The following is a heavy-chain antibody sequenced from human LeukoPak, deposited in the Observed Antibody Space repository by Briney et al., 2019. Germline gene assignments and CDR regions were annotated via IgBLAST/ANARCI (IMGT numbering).Heavy chain of an antibody. CDR3: ARVPSGSYYYYFDY. CDR1: GYTFTGYY. J-gene: IGHJ4*02. CDR2: INPNSGGT. Sequence: ASVKVSCKASGYTFTGYYMHWVRQAPGQGLEWMGWINPNSGGTNYAQKFQGRVTMTRDTSISTAYMELSRLRSDDTAVYYCARVPSGSYYYYFDYWGQGTLVTVSS. D-gene: IGHD1-26*01. V-gene: IGHV1-2*02.